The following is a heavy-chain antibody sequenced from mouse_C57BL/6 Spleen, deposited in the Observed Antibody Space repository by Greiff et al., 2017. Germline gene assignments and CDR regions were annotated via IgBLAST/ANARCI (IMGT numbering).Heavy chain of an antibody. Sequence: VQLLQSGAELVRPGASVTLSCKASGYTFTDYEMHWVKQTPGHGLEWIGAIDPETGGTAYNQKFKGKAILTADKSSSTAYMELRSLTSDDSAVYCCTRGGNGSSFYFDYWGQGTTLTVSS. CDR1: GYTFTDYE. CDR3: TRGGNGSSFYFDY. V-gene: IGHV1-15*01. J-gene: IGHJ2*01. D-gene: IGHD1-1*01. CDR2: IDPETGGT.